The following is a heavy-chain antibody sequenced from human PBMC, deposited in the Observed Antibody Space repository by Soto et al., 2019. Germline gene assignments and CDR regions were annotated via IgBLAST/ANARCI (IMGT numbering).Heavy chain of an antibody. V-gene: IGHV1-18*01. J-gene: IGHJ6*02. Sequence: ASVKVSCKASGYTFTSYVISWVRQAPGQGLEWMGWISAYNGNTNYAQKLQGRVTMTTDTSTSTAYMELRSLRSDDTAVYYCASNSVDSGSFYSYYYYYGMDVWGQGTTVTVSS. CDR1: GYTFTSYV. D-gene: IGHD3-10*01. CDR3: ASNSVDSGSFYSYYYYYGMDV. CDR2: ISAYNGNT.